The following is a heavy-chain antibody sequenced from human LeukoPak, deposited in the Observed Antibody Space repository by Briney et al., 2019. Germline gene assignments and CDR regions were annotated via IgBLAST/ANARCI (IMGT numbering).Heavy chain of an antibody. J-gene: IGHJ4*02. CDR1: GFTFSSYG. D-gene: IGHD3-22*01. CDR2: ISYDGSNK. Sequence: PGRSLRLSCAASGFTFSSYGMHWVRQAPGKGLEWVAVISYDGSNKYYADSVKGRFTISRDNSKNTLYLQMNGLRAEDTAVYYCAKDRNDSPFNWGQGTLVTVSS. V-gene: IGHV3-30*18. CDR3: AKDRNDSPFN.